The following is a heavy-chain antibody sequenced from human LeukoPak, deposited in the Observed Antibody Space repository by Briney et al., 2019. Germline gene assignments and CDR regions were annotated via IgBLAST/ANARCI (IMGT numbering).Heavy chain of an antibody. Sequence: ASVKVSCKASGYTFTSYGISWVRQAPGQGLEWMGWISAYNGNTNYAQKLQGRVTMTTDTSTSTAYMELRSLRSEDTAVYYCARDPYDSSGSLSRRDSVFDYWGQGTLVTVSS. CDR3: ARDPYDSSGSLSRRDSVFDY. J-gene: IGHJ4*02. V-gene: IGHV1-18*01. CDR1: GYTFTSYG. D-gene: IGHD3-22*01. CDR2: ISAYNGNT.